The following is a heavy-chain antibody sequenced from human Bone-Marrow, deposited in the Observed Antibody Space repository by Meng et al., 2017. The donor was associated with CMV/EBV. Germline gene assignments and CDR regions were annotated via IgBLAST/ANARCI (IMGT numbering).Heavy chain of an antibody. J-gene: IGHJ5*02. V-gene: IGHV4-61*01. CDR2: IYHSGST. Sequence: SLPCSVSGGSVSSGSYYWTWIRQPPGKGLEWIGYIYHSGSTNYNPSLKSRVTISVDASRDQFSLRLSSVTAADTAVYYCARCTNYFDPWGQGTLVTAPQ. CDR3: ARCTNYFDP. CDR1: GGSVSSGSYY. D-gene: IGHD4/OR15-4a*01.